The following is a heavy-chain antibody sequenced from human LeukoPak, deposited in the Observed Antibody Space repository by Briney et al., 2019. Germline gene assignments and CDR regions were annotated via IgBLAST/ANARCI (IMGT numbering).Heavy chain of an antibody. J-gene: IGHJ4*02. V-gene: IGHV4-34*01. CDR1: GXSFSGYY. CDR3: ARAPPSADSSGYYWNY. D-gene: IGHD3-22*01. Sequence: SETLSLTCAVYGXSFSGYYGSWIRQPPGKGLEWIGEINHSGSTNYNPSLKSRVTISVDTSKNQFSLKLSSVTAADTAVYYCARAPPSADSSGYYWNYWGQGTLVTVSS. CDR2: INHSGST.